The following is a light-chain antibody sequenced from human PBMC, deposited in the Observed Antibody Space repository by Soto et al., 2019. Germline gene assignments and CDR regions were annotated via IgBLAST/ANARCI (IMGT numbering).Light chain of an antibody. CDR3: QQYYGSPGIT. Sequence: EIELTQSPCTLSLSPGERATLSCRASQSLSSYYLAWYQQKPGQAPRLLNYGASSRATDIPDRFSGSGSGTDFTLTISRLEPEDFAVYYCQQYYGSPGITFGQGTRLEIK. V-gene: IGKV3-20*01. CDR1: QSLSSYY. CDR2: GAS. J-gene: IGKJ5*01.